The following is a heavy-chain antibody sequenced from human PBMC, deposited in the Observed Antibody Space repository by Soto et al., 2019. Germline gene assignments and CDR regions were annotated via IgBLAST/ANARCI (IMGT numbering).Heavy chain of an antibody. CDR1: GGTFSSYT. D-gene: IGHD3-10*01. CDR2: IIPILGIA. CDR3: ASEVEFGELLSLFDY. J-gene: IGHJ4*02. Sequence: QVQLVQSGAEVKKPGSSVKVSCKASGGTFSSYTISWVRQAPGQGLEWMGRIIPILGIANYAQKFQGRVTITADKSTSTAYMELSSLRSEDTAVYYCASEVEFGELLSLFDYWGQGTLVTVSS. V-gene: IGHV1-69*02.